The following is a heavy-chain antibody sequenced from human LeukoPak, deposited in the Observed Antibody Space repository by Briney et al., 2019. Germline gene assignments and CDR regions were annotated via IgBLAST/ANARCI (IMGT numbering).Heavy chain of an antibody. V-gene: IGHV3-53*01. D-gene: IGHD1-20*01. J-gene: IGHJ3*02. CDR1: GFTVSSNY. CDR2: IYSGGST. Sequence: GGSLRLSCAASGFTVSSNYMSWVRQAPGKGLEWVSVIYSGGSTYYADSVKGRFTISRDNSKNTLYLQMNSLRAEDTAVYYCAKVTGENAFDNWGQGTMVTVSS. CDR3: AKVTGENAFDN.